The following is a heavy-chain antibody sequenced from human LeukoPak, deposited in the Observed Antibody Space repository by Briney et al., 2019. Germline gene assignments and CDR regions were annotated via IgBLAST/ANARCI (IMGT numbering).Heavy chain of an antibody. Sequence: GGSLRLSCVASGFTFTSYTMHWVRQAPGKGLEWVAFIRYDGSNKYYADSVKGRFTISRDNSKNTLYLQMNSLRAEDTAVYYCRNYYGSGSYYNAWGQGTLVTVSS. CDR2: IRYDGSNK. CDR3: RNYYGSGSYYNA. D-gene: IGHD3-10*01. CDR1: GFTFTSYT. J-gene: IGHJ5*02. V-gene: IGHV3-30*02.